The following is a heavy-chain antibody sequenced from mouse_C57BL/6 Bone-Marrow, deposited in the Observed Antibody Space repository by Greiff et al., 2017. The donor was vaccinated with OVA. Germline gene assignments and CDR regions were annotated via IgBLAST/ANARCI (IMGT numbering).Heavy chain of an antibody. Sequence: EVKLVESGGDLVKPGGSLKLSCAASGFTFSSYGMSWVRQTPDKRLEWVATISSGGSYTYYPDSVKGRFTISRDNAKNTLYLQMSSLKSEDTAMYYCAIHEGLRRERSWFAYWGQGTLVTVSA. V-gene: IGHV5-6*01. D-gene: IGHD2-4*01. CDR1: GFTFSSYG. J-gene: IGHJ3*01. CDR2: ISSGGSYT. CDR3: AIHEGLRRERSWFAY.